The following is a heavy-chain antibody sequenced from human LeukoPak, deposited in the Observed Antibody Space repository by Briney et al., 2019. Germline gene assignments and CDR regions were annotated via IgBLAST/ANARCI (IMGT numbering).Heavy chain of an antibody. V-gene: IGHV3-7*03. CDR1: GSTFTSYW. J-gene: IGHJ6*02. D-gene: IGHD4/OR15-4a*01. CDR3: AKGGASYGMDA. CDR2: LNPDGSER. Sequence: GGSLRLSCAASGSTFTSYWMTWVRQAPGKGLDWVANLNPDGSERYSVDSLKGRFTISRDNSKNTLYLQMNSVRAGDTAVYYCAKGGASYGMDAWGQGTTVTVSS.